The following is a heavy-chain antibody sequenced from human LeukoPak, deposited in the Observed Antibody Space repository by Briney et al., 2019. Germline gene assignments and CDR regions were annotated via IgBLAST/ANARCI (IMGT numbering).Heavy chain of an antibody. CDR1: GFTFSTSG. CDR3: VKVDT. Sequence: GGSLRLSCVASGFTFSTSGMHWVRQSPGKGLDWVAFIRNDGNKKNYAESVKGRFTISRDNSRNTLYLQMDSLSAEDTAVYYCVKVDTWGQGTLITVSS. V-gene: IGHV3-30*02. J-gene: IGHJ4*02. D-gene: IGHD3-22*01. CDR2: IRNDGNKK.